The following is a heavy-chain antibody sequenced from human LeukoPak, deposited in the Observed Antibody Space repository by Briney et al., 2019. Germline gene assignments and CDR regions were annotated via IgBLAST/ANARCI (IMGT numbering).Heavy chain of an antibody. CDR2: INPSGDST. D-gene: IGHD4-17*01. CDR3: ARGWGYGDYVFDY. Sequence: ASVKVSCKASGYTFTINHIHWVRQAPGQGLEWMGVINPSGDSTTYAQNFQGRVTMTTDTSTSTAYMELRSLRSDDTAVYYCARGWGYGDYVFDYWGQGTLVTVSS. V-gene: IGHV1-46*01. CDR1: GYTFTINH. J-gene: IGHJ4*02.